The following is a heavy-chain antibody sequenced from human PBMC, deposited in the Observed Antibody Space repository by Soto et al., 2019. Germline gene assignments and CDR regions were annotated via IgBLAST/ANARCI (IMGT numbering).Heavy chain of an antibody. J-gene: IGHJ6*02. CDR2: INPNSGGT. D-gene: IGHD6-13*01. CDR3: ARDLKNGIAANNYYYYGMDV. CDR1: GYTFTGYY. Sequence: ASVKLSCKASGYTFTGYYMHWVRQAPGQGLEWMGWINPNSGGTNYAQKFQGWVTMTRDTSISTAYMELSRLRSDDTAMYYCARDLKNGIAANNYYYYGMDVWGQGTTVTVSS. V-gene: IGHV1-2*04.